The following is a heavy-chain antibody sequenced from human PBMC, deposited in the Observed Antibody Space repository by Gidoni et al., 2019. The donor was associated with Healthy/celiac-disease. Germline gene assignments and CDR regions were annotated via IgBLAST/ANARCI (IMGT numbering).Heavy chain of an antibody. CDR1: GFTFSSYA. CDR2: ISYDGSNK. D-gene: IGHD3-22*01. CDR3: ARVLDYYDSSGYYFDY. V-gene: IGHV3-30-3*01. Sequence: QVQLVESGGCVVQPGRSLRLSCAASGFTFSSYAMHWVRQAPGKGLEWVAVISYDGSNKYYADSVKGRFTISRDNSKNTLYLQMNSLRAEDTAVYYCARVLDYYDSSGYYFDYWGQGTLVTVSS. J-gene: IGHJ4*02.